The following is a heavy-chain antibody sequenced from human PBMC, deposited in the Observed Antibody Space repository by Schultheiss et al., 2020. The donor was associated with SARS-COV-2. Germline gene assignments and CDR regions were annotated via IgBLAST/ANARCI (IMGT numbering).Heavy chain of an antibody. J-gene: IGHJ6*02. CDR2: IRYDGSNK. V-gene: IGHV3-30*02. Sequence: GESLKISCAASGFTFSGYAMHWVRQAPGKGLEWVAFIRYDGSNKYYADSVKGRFTISRDNAKNSLYLQMNSLRAEDTAVYYCARAFAYGGNWGYGMDVWGQGTTVTVSS. CDR1: GFTFSGYA. D-gene: IGHD4-23*01. CDR3: ARAFAYGGNWGYGMDV.